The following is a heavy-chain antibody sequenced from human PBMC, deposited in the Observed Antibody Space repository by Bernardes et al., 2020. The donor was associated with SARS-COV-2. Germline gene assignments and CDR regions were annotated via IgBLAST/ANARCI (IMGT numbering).Heavy chain of an antibody. V-gene: IGHV3-23*01. Sequence: GYLTLSCAVSGFTVSSSAMSWVRPAPGKGLEWVSSISGTSDGTYYADSVQGRFTISRDNSKNTLYLEMSSLRVEDTALYYCAKAYRRREIAMVPAAGDDAFDVWGQGSMVTVSS. J-gene: IGHJ3*01. CDR1: GFTVSSSA. D-gene: IGHD2-2*01. CDR2: ISGTSDGT. CDR3: AKAYRRREIAMVPAAGDDAFDV.